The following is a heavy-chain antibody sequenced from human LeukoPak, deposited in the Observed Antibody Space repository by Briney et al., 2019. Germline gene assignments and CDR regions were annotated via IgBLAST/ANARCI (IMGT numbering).Heavy chain of an antibody. V-gene: IGHV1-2*02. Sequence: ASVNVSCKVSRDILSTYYIQWVRQAPGAGLEWVGCINTDIGGTHSAPNFQGRVSMTTDKSISTAYLELTRLKSDETAMYYCARKWELWGQGTLVTVSS. D-gene: IGHD3-10*01. CDR3: ARKWEL. J-gene: IGHJ4*02. CDR1: RDILSTYY. CDR2: INTDIGGT.